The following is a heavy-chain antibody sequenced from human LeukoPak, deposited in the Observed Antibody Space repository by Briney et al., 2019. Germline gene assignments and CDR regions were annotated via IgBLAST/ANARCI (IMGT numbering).Heavy chain of an antibody. D-gene: IGHD2-15*01. V-gene: IGHV3-7*01. J-gene: IGHJ4*02. CDR2: IKKDGSEK. CDR3: ARQAVAATPGFFD. CDR1: GFTFNTCG. Sequence: PGGTLRLSCAASGFTFNTCGMSWVRQAPGKGLEWVANIKKDGSEKYYVDSVKGRFTISRDNAKTSLYLQMISLRAEDTAVYYCARQAVAATPGFFDWGQGTLVTVSS.